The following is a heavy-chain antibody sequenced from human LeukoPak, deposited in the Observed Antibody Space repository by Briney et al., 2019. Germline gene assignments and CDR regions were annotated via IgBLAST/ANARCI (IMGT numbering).Heavy chain of an antibody. Sequence: PSETLSLTCTVSGGSINNYYWTWIRQPPGKGLECIGYVYYTGSTYYNPSLKSRVTISVDSSKNQFSLKLNSVTAADTAVYYCARGGTTVTPGLLWFDPWGQGTLVTVSS. CDR2: VYYTGST. J-gene: IGHJ5*02. D-gene: IGHD4-17*01. CDR1: GGSINNYY. V-gene: IGHV4-59*01. CDR3: ARGGTTVTPGLLWFDP.